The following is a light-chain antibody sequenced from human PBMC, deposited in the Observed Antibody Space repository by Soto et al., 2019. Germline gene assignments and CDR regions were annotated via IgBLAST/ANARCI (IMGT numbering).Light chain of an antibody. V-gene: IGKV1D-16*01. Sequence: DIQMTQSPSSLSASVGDRVTITCRASQGINNYLAWYQQKPEKAPKPLIYDASSLQSGVPSRFSGSGSGTDFTLTISSLQPEDFATYYCQQYDSYPRTFGQGTKVEIK. CDR2: DAS. CDR1: QGINNY. CDR3: QQYDSYPRT. J-gene: IGKJ1*01.